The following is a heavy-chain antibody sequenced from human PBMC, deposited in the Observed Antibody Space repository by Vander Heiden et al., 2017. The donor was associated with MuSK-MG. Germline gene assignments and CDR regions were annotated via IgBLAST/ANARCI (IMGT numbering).Heavy chain of an antibody. CDR2: ISYDGRNN. D-gene: IGHD5-18*01. V-gene: IGHV3-30*04. CDR1: GFTFRIYS. Sequence: QPGRSLRLSCVASGFTFRIYSMHWVRQAPGKGLAWVGVISYDGRNNYYGGSVRSRFTVSRDNSKNTIYLQMNSVRMDDTGVYYCARDQTALGYRVYDLWGQGSLGTVSS. J-gene: IGHJ4*02. CDR3: ARDQTALGYRVYDL.